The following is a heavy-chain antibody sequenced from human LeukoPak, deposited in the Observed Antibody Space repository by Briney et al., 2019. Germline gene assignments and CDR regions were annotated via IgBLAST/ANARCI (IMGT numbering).Heavy chain of an antibody. CDR2: INPSGDSA. CDR1: GYTFTNYY. V-gene: IGHV1-46*01. Sequence: GASVKVSCKASGYTFTNYYMHWVRQAPGQGLEWMGIINPSGDSAIYAHNFQGRVTMTRDTSTTTVYMELSSLRSEDTAVYYCARAQSFYDYCGQGTLVTVSS. D-gene: IGHD5/OR15-5a*01. CDR3: ARAQSFYDY. J-gene: IGHJ4*02.